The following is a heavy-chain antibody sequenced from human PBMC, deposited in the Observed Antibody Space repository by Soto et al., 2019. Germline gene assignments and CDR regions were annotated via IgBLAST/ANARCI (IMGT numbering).Heavy chain of an antibody. D-gene: IGHD3-22*01. CDR1: GGSIRNVY. V-gene: IGHV4-59*12. CDR2: IFHSGNA. CDR3: ARGLYYYDSSGFDY. J-gene: IGHJ4*02. Sequence: LSLTCTVSGGSIRNVYWSWIRQPPGKGLEWIGFIFHSGNAKYNPSLKSRVTISVDRSKNQFSLKLSSVTAADTAVYYCARGLYYYDSSGFDYWGQGTLVTVSS.